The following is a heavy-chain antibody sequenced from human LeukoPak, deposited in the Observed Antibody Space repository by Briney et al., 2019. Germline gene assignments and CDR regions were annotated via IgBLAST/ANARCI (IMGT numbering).Heavy chain of an antibody. CDR2: ISGSDNST. Sequence: GGSLRLSCAASGFTFSSYAMSWVRQAPGKGLEWVSDISGSDNSTYYADSVRGRFTISRDNSKNTLYLQMNSLRAEDTAVYYCAKADVVVPAAIRGGVYWGQGTLVTVSS. CDR3: AKADVVVPAAIRGGVY. J-gene: IGHJ4*02. V-gene: IGHV3-23*01. D-gene: IGHD2-2*02. CDR1: GFTFSSYA.